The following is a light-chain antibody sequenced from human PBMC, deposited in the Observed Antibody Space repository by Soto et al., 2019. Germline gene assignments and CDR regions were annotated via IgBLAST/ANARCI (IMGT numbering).Light chain of an antibody. Sequence: QSVLTQPRSVSGSPGQSVTISCTGTSSDVGTYTYVSWYQQHPGKAPKLIIYDVIKRPSGVPDRFSGSKSGNTASLTISGLQAVDEAGYYCCSYAGSYTPVFGSGPNVTVL. V-gene: IGLV2-11*01. J-gene: IGLJ1*01. CDR1: SSDVGTYTY. CDR2: DVI. CDR3: CSYAGSYTPV.